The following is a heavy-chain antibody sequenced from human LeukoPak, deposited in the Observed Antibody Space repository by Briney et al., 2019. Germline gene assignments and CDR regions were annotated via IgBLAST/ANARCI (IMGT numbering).Heavy chain of an antibody. D-gene: IGHD3-16*01. CDR2: IWYDGTNK. Sequence: GGSLRLSCAASGFTFSSYGMHWVRQAPGKGLEWVAVIWYDGTNKYFADSVNRRFAISRDNSKNTLSLQMNSLRVEDTAVYYCVRGGAIDYWGQGTLVTVSS. V-gene: IGHV3-33*01. J-gene: IGHJ4*02. CDR3: VRGGAIDY. CDR1: GFTFSSYG.